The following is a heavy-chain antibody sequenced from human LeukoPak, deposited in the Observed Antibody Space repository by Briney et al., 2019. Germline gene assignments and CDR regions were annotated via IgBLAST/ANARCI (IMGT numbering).Heavy chain of an antibody. CDR3: AKDRGWELLLVDDPGYYFDY. CDR1: GFTFSSYA. J-gene: IGHJ4*02. V-gene: IGHV3-23*01. D-gene: IGHD1-26*01. Sequence: GGSLRLSCAASGFTFSSYAMSWVRQAPGKGLEWVSAISGSGGSTYYADSVKGRFTISRDNSKNTLYLQMNSLRAEDTAVYYCAKDRGWELLLVDDPGYYFDYWGQGTLVTVSS. CDR2: ISGSGGST.